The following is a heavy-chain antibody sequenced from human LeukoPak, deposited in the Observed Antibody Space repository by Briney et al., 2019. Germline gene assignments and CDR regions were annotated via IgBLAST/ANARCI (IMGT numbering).Heavy chain of an antibody. CDR2: IYSGGST. V-gene: IGHV3-66*01. CDR3: AKGVRYCSSTSCYGLDY. Sequence: GGSLRLSCAASGFTVSSNYMSWVRQAPGKGLEWVSVIYSGGSTYYADSVKGRFTISRDNSKNTLYLQMNSLRAEDTAVYYCAKGVRYCSSTSCYGLDYWGQGTLVTVSS. CDR1: GFTVSSNY. D-gene: IGHD2-2*01. J-gene: IGHJ4*02.